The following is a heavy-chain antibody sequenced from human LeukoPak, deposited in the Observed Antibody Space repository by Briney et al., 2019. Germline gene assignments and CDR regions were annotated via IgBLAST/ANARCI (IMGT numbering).Heavy chain of an antibody. CDR3: ARGSYTSSWYGVFDY. J-gene: IGHJ4*02. CDR2: IWYDGSNR. Sequence: GGSLRLSCAASGFIFSSYGMHWVRQAPGKGLEWVAVIWYDGSNRYYADSVKGRFTISRDNSKNTLYLQMNSLRGEDTAVYYCARGSYTSSWYGVFDYWGLGTLVTVSS. CDR1: GFIFSSYG. D-gene: IGHD6-13*01. V-gene: IGHV3-33*01.